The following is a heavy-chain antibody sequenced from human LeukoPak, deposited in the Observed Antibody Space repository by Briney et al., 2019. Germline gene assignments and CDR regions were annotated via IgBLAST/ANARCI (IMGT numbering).Heavy chain of an antibody. CDR2: VHLDGRT. V-gene: IGHV4-59*12. Sequence: PSETLSLTCTVSGGSIRSYYWNWVRQPPGKGLEWIGEVHLDGRTNYNPSLTGRLTMSVDLYENHISLKMTSVTAADTAVYYCAREGGFYRPLDYSGQGMLVTVSS. D-gene: IGHD3-3*01. CDR3: AREGGFYRPLDY. CDR1: GGSIRSYY. J-gene: IGHJ4*02.